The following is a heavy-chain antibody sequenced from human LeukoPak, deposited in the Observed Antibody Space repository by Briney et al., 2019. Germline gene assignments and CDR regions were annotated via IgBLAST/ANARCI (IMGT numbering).Heavy chain of an antibody. V-gene: IGHV1-2*02. D-gene: IGHD1-26*01. Sequence: ASLKLSCKASGYTFTGYYIHWVRQAPGQGLEWMGWINTNSGGTNYAQKSQGRVTMTRETSISTAYMELSRLRSDDPAVYYGARHVQWELPGRAALGHPNFDYWGQGTLVTVSS. J-gene: IGHJ4*02. CDR3: ARHVQWELPGRAALGHPNFDY. CDR1: GYTFTGYY. CDR2: INTNSGGT.